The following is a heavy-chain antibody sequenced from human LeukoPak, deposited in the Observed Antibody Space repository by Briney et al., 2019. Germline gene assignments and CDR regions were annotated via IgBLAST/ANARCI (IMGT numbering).Heavy chain of an antibody. Sequence: SETLSLTCTVSGGSLTIGPYYWTWIRHYPGKGLEWIGYIHPSGITDYNPSLESRVTMSLAMSQNQFSLKLTSVTAADTAIYYCARGQDAFKTGYWGQGTLVTVSS. CDR2: IHPSGIT. V-gene: IGHV4-31*03. CDR1: GGSLTIGPYY. D-gene: IGHD5-24*01. J-gene: IGHJ4*02. CDR3: ARGQDAFKTGY.